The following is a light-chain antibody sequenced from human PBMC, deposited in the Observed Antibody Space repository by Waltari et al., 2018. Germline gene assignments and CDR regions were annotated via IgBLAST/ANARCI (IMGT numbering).Light chain of an antibody. Sequence: QSALTQPASVSGSPGHSITISCTGTISNIGSNNLVSWYQKHPGKAPEPIIFEVSKRPSGVSSRFSGFKSGNTASLTISGLQADDEADYPCCSFAGSTYAFGTGTKVTVL. V-gene: IGLV2-23*02. CDR2: EVS. J-gene: IGLJ1*01. CDR3: CSFAGSTYA. CDR1: ISNIGSNNL.